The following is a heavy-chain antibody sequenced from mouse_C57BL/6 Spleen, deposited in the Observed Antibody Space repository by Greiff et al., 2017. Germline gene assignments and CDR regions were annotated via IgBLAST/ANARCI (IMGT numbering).Heavy chain of an antibody. CDR3: ARWDSSGPYAMDY. CDR1: GYTFTSYW. CDR2: INPSNGGT. Sequence: QVQLQQPGTELVKPGASVKLSCKASGYTFTSYWMHWVKQRPGQGLEWIGNINPSNGGTNYNEKFKSKATLTVDNSSSTAYMQLSSLTSEDSAVYYCARWDSSGPYAMDYWGQGTSVTVSS. J-gene: IGHJ4*01. V-gene: IGHV1-53*01. D-gene: IGHD3-2*02.